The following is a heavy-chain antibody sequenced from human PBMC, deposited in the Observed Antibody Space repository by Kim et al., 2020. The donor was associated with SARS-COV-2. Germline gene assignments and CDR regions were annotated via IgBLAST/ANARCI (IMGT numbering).Heavy chain of an antibody. CDR2: INPYNGNT. CDR3: AGDRGYEILTGSSP. CDR1: GYTFRSFG. V-gene: IGHV1-18*01. J-gene: IGHJ5*02. Sequence: ASVKVSCKGSGYTFRSFGINWVRQAPGQGLEWMGWINPYNGNTDYSRRLQGRVTMTTDISTSTAYMELRSLRYDDTAVYYCAGDRGYEILTGSSPWGQGTPVIVSS. D-gene: IGHD3-9*01.